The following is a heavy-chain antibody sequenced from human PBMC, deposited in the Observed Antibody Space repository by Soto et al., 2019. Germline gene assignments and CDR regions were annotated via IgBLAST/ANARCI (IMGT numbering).Heavy chain of an antibody. D-gene: IGHD3-22*01. CDR2: INTYNGNT. J-gene: IGHJ6*02. V-gene: IGHV1-18*01. CDR1: AYTFTNYG. CDR3: ARDQVGYYDSSGYMDV. Sequence: ASVKVSCKASAYTFTNYGISWVRQAPGQGLEWMGWINTYNGNTNYAQKLQGRVTMTTDASTNTAYMELRSLRSDDTAVYYCARDQVGYYDSSGYMDVWGQGTTVTVSS.